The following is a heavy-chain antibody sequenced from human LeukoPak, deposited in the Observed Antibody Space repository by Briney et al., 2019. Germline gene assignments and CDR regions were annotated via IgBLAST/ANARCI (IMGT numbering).Heavy chain of an antibody. CDR1: GGSISSGDYY. D-gene: IGHD6-13*01. Sequence: SETLSLTCTVSGGSISSGDYYWSWIRQPPGKGLEWIGYIYYSGSTYYNPSLKSRVTISVDTSKNQFSLKLSSVTAADTAVYYCARAGYSSSWYFESPYYFDYWGQGTLVTVSS. CDR2: IYYSGST. J-gene: IGHJ4*02. V-gene: IGHV4-30-4*01. CDR3: ARAGYSSSWYFESPYYFDY.